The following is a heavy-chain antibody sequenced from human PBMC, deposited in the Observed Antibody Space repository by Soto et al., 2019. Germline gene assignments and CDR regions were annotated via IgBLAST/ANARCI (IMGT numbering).Heavy chain of an antibody. CDR2: IFETDDAT. D-gene: IGHD4-17*01. Sequence: EVQLLESGGGLVQPGGSLRLSCAASGFNFDNYPMGWVRQAPGKGLQWVSSIFETDDATVYTDSVQGRFFISRDNSKYTLYLQMTNLRVDDTAVYHCTRYGGPTQPHYLDHWGQGILVTVSS. J-gene: IGHJ4*02. V-gene: IGHV3-23*01. CDR1: GFNFDNYP. CDR3: TRYGGPTQPHYLDH.